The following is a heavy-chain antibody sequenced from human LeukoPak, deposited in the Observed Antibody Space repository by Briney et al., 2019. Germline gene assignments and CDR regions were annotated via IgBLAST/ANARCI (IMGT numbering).Heavy chain of an antibody. V-gene: IGHV4-39*01. CDR1: GGSISSSSYY. Sequence: SETLSLTCTVSGGSISSSSYYWGWIRQPPGKGLEWIGSIYYSGSTYYNPSLKSRVTISVDTSKNQFSLKLSSVTAADTAAYYCATVRGTYYYYYMDVWGKGTTVTISS. CDR3: ATVRGTYYYYYMDV. CDR2: IYYSGST. J-gene: IGHJ6*03. D-gene: IGHD3-10*01.